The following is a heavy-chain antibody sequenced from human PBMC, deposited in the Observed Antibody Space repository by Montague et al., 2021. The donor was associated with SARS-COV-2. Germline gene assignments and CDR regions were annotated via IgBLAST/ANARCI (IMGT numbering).Heavy chain of an antibody. CDR3: SRGLRLCNGGSCYFGWFDP. Sequence: SETLSLTCAVYNESFSGNSFSTYYWRWIRQPPGKGLECIGEINHSGTTHYNPSLESRSSISVDTSMNQFSLRLISVTAADTAVYYCSRGLRLCNGGSCYFGWFDPWGQGTPVTVSS. D-gene: IGHD2-15*01. J-gene: IGHJ5*02. CDR1: NESFSGNS. CDR2: INHSGTT. V-gene: IGHV4-34*01.